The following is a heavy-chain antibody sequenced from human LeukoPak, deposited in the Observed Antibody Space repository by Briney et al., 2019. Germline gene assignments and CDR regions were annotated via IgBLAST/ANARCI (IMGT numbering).Heavy chain of an antibody. CDR1: GFTFDDYA. D-gene: IGHD6-6*01. V-gene: IGHV3-9*01. CDR3: ARVDYISSSGFDY. CDR2: ISWNSGSI. Sequence: GRSLRLSCAASGFTFDDYAMHWVRQAPGKGLEWVSGISWNSGSIGYADSVKGRFTISRDNAKNSLYLQMNSLRAEDTAVYYCARVDYISSSGFDYWGQGTLVTVSS. J-gene: IGHJ4*02.